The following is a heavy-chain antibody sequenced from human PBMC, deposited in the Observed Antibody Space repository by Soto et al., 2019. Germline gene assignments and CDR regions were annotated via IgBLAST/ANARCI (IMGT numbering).Heavy chain of an antibody. CDR2: IYKSATT. V-gene: IGHV4-30-4*01. Sequence: KPSENLSLTCSVSGDSISNLDYFWAWIRQPPGQALEYIGYIYKSATTYYNPSFESRVAISVDTSKSQFSLNVTSVTAADTAVYFCARGRYCLTGRCFPNWFDAWGQGALVTVSS. CDR3: ARGRYCLTGRCFPNWFDA. D-gene: IGHD7-27*01. J-gene: IGHJ5*02. CDR1: GDSISNLDYF.